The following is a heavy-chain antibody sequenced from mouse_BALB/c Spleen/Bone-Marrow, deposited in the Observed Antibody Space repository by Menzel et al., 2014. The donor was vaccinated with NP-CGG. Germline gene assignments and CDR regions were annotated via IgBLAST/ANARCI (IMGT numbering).Heavy chain of an antibody. CDR1: GYSFTGYN. Sequence: VHVKQSGPELEKPGASVKISCKASGYSFTGYNMNWVKQSNGKSLEWIGNIDPSYGGTSYNQKFKGKATLTVDKSSSTAYMQLKSLTSGDSAVYYCARMDYYGHWGQGTLVTVSA. V-gene: IGHV1-39*01. CDR3: ARMDYYGH. CDR2: IDPSYGGT. D-gene: IGHD1-2*01. J-gene: IGHJ3*01.